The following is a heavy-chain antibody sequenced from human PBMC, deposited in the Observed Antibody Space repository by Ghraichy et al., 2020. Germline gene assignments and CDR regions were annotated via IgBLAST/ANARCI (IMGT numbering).Heavy chain of an antibody. Sequence: SETLSLSCTVSGGSISSGSYSWTWIRHPPGKGLEWIGYIYYSGSAFYNPSLKSRVAISLDRFYNNRFSLPLSSVTAADTAVYYCAVLASHGVDVWGRGTTVTVSS. CDR3: AVLASHGVDV. CDR2: IYYSGSA. CDR1: GGSISSGSYS. V-gene: IGHV4-30-2*01. J-gene: IGHJ6*02. D-gene: IGHD3-3*01.